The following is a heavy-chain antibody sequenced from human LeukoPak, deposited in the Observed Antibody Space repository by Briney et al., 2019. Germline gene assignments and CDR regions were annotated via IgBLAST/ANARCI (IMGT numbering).Heavy chain of an antibody. J-gene: IGHJ5*01. Sequence: GGSLRLSCAASGFTFSSYSMNWVRQAPGKGLEWVSSISGSSSYIYYADSLKGRFTISRDNAKKSVYLQMNSLRAEDTAVYYCARGALDAATPFDSWGQGTLVTVSS. V-gene: IGHV3-21*01. CDR1: GFTFSSYS. CDR2: ISGSSSYI. D-gene: IGHD2-15*01. CDR3: ARGALDAATPFDS.